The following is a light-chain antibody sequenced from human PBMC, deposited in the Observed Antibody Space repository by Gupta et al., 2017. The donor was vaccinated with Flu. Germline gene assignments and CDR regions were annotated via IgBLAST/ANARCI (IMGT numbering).Light chain of an antibody. Sequence: SYAPPPPPSVSLSPGQTASISCSGDSLRDKYVSWHKQKPGQSPVLVIYKDTKRPSGIPDRFPGSNSGHTATLTISKTQARDEADYYGQTWDRTTWVFGGGTKLTVL. CDR1: SLRDKY. J-gene: IGLJ3*02. CDR2: KDT. CDR3: QTWDRTTWV. V-gene: IGLV3-1*01.